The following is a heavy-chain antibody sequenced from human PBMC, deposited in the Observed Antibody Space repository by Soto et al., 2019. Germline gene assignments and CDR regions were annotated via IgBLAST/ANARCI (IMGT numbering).Heavy chain of an antibody. CDR1: GFTFSSYW. CDR3: ARVALSYSCGWPYGY. V-gene: IGHV3-74*01. J-gene: IGHJ4*02. D-gene: IGHD6-19*01. CDR2: INSDGSTT. Sequence: GSLRLSCAASGFTFSSYWMHWVRQAPGKGLVWVSRINSDGSTTSYADSVKGRFTISRDNAKNTLYLQMNSLRAEDTAVYYCARVALSYSCGWPYGYWGQGTLVTVS.